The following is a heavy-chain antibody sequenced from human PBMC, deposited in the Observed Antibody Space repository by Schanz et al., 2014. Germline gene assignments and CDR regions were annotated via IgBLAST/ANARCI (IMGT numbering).Heavy chain of an antibody. D-gene: IGHD3-3*01. CDR3: VTDKRMESGTWAKAFDI. J-gene: IGHJ3*02. CDR2: INPYDDTI. Sequence: QVQLVQSGAEVKKPGASVKLSCKASNYIFTKYYIHCVRQAPGQGLEWMGLINPYDDTIDYAKKFQGRLTMTRDTSTTTVYMELSSLRSDDTAMYYCVTDKRMESGTWAKAFDIWGQGTWVTVSS. CDR1: NYIFTKYY. V-gene: IGHV1-46*01.